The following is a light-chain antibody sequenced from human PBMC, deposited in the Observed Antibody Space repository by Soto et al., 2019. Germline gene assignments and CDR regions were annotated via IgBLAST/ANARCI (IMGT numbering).Light chain of an antibody. CDR1: SSDIGAYKR. Sequence: QSALIQPPSVSGSPGQSVNISCTGTSSDIGAYKRVSWYQQSPGTAPTLLILEVSGRPSGVPDRFSGSKSGNTASLTISGLQAEDEADYYCSSFATTKSILFGTGTKVTVL. CDR3: SSFATTKSIL. V-gene: IGLV2-18*02. CDR2: EVS. J-gene: IGLJ1*01.